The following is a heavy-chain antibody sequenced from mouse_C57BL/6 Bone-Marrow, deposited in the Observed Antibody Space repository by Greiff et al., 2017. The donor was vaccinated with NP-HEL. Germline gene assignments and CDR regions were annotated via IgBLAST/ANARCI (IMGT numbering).Heavy chain of an antibody. Sequence: VQLVESGPGLVQPSQSLSITCTVSGFSLTSYGVHWVRQSPGKGLEWLGVIWSGGSTDYNAAFISRLSISKDNSKSQVFFKMNSLQADDTAIYYCARKWTYYSKGKYAMDYWGQGTSVTVSS. CDR1: GFSLTSYG. CDR3: ARKWTYYSKGKYAMDY. V-gene: IGHV2-2*01. J-gene: IGHJ4*01. D-gene: IGHD2-5*01. CDR2: IWSGGST.